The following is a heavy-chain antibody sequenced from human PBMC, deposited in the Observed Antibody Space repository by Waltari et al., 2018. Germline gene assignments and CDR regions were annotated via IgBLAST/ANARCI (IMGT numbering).Heavy chain of an antibody. CDR2: IIPIVGTA. CDR1: GGTFSSYA. CDR3: ARGGSGVQGDRQFDY. V-gene: IGHV1-69*08. D-gene: IGHD3-10*02. Sequence: QVQLVQSGAEVKKPGSSVKVSCKASGGTFSSYAISWVRQAPGQGLEWMGRIIPIVGTANNERNVQGRVTITADKSTSTAYMGLSSLRAEDTAVYYCARGGSGVQGDRQFDYWGQGTLVIVSS. J-gene: IGHJ4*02.